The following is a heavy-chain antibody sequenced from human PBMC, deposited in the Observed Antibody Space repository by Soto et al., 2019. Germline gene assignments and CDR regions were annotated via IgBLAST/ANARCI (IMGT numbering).Heavy chain of an antibody. CDR1: GFTFSSYA. D-gene: IGHD6-13*01. Sequence: VGSLRLSCAASGFTFSSYAMSWVRQAPGKGLEWVSAISGSGGSTYYADSVKGRFTISRDNSKNTLYLQMNSLRAEDTAVYYCAKDYYSSSWYISYGMDVWGQGTTVTVSS. J-gene: IGHJ6*02. V-gene: IGHV3-23*01. CDR2: ISGSGGST. CDR3: AKDYYSSSWYISYGMDV.